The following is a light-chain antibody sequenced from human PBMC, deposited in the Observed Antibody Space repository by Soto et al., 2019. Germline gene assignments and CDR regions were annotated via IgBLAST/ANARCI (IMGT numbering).Light chain of an antibody. V-gene: IGKV3-15*01. CDR3: QQDDRWPWT. J-gene: IGKJ1*01. Sequence: EIVMTQSPATLSVSPGERATLSCRASQSVSINFAWYQQKPGQTPRLLIYGSSTRVTGIPARFSGSGSGTEFTLTISSLQSEDFAVYYCQQDDRWPWTFGQGTKVEIK. CDR1: QSVSIN. CDR2: GSS.